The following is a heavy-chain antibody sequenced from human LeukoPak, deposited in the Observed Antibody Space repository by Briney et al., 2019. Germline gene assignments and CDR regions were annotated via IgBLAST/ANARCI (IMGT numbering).Heavy chain of an antibody. Sequence: SETLSLTCTVSGGSISSGGYYWGWIRQPPGKGLEWIGSIYYSGSTYYNPSLKSRVTISVDTSKNQFSLKLSSVTAADTAVYYCARHVTYEHNGYDSFLDGWFDPWGQGTLVTVSS. J-gene: IGHJ5*02. CDR3: ARHVTYEHNGYDSFLDGWFDP. D-gene: IGHD5-12*01. CDR2: IYYSGST. V-gene: IGHV4-39*01. CDR1: GGSISSGGYY.